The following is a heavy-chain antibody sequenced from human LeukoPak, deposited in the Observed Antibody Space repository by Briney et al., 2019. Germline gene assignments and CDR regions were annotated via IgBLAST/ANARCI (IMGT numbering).Heavy chain of an antibody. J-gene: IGHJ5*02. CDR2: IYHSGST. CDR1: GGSISSSSYY. CDR3: ARDSMSGTAMVT. Sequence: SETLSLTCTVSGGSISSSSYYWGWIRQPPGKGLEWIGYIYHSGSTYYNPSLKSRVTISVDRSKNQFSLKLSSVTAADTAVYYCARDSMSGTAMVTWGQGTLVTVSS. V-gene: IGHV4-39*07. D-gene: IGHD5-18*01.